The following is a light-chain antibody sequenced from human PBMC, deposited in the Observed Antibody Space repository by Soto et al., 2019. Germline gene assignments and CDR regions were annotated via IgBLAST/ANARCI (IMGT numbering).Light chain of an antibody. CDR2: GAS. V-gene: IGKV3-20*01. Sequence: EVVLTQSPGTLSLSPGERATLSCRASQSVSSSYLAWYQHKPGQAPRRLIYGASSRATGIPDRFRGSGCGTDLDFTLSIMEPEPSEVSSCYWYRSYTTPWTFGQGTKVDI. CDR1: QSVSSSY. J-gene: IGKJ1*01. CDR3: YWYRSYTTPWT.